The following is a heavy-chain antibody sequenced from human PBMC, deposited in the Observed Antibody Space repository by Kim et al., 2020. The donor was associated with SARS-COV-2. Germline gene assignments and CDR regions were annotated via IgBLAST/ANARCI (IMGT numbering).Heavy chain of an antibody. CDR3: ARLFSGYDHPPRDAFDI. D-gene: IGHD5-12*01. CDR1: GYSFTSYW. CDR2: IYPGDSDT. V-gene: IGHV5-51*01. Sequence: GESLKISCKGSGYSFTSYWIGWVRQMPGKGLEWMGIIYPGDSDTRYSPSFQGQVTISADKSISTAYLQWSSLKASDTAMYYCARLFSGYDHPPRDAFDIWGQGTMVTVSS. J-gene: IGHJ3*02.